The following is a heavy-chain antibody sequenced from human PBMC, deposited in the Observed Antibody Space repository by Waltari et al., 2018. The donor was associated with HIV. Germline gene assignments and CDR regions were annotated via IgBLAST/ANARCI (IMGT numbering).Heavy chain of an antibody. CDR1: GDTFSNYA. Sequence: QVQLVQSGAEVKKPGSSVKVSCKASGDTFSNYAVNWVRQAPGQGLEWMGGFTPIFGEAKYEQKFQGRITIDADEYTGTAYMELNGLKAEDTAVYYCARDRSSIERNQGEWSGWGYGLDVRGQGTTVTVSS. CDR3: ARDRSSIERNQGEWSGWGYGLDV. V-gene: IGHV1-69*01. CDR2: FTPIFGEA. J-gene: IGHJ6*02. D-gene: IGHD3-3*01.